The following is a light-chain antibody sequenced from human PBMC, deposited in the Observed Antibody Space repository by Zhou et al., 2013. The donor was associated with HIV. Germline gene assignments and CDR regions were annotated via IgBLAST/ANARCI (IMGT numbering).Light chain of an antibody. CDR2: GAS. Sequence: EIVLTQSPGTLSLSPGERATLSCRASQSVTSNHLVWYQQRPGQAPKVLIFGASIRATGTPDRFSGSGSGTDFSLTISRLEPEDFAVYYCQQYARSPLTFGGGTKVDIK. CDR3: QQYARSPLT. V-gene: IGKV3-20*01. CDR1: QSVTSNH. J-gene: IGKJ4*01.